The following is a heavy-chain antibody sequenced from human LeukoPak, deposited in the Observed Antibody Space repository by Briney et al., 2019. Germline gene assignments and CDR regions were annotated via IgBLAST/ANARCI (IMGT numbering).Heavy chain of an antibody. J-gene: IGHJ6*03. CDR3: ARHIVVVPAAMGYYYYYYMDV. CDR1: GGSISSSSYY. Sequence: SETLSITCTVSGGSISSSSYYWGWIRQPPGKGLEWIGSIYYSGSTYYNPSLKSRVTISVDTSKNQFSLKLSSVTAADTAVYYCARHIVVVPAAMGYYYYYYMDVWGKGTTVTVSS. CDR2: IYYSGST. D-gene: IGHD2-2*01. V-gene: IGHV4-39*01.